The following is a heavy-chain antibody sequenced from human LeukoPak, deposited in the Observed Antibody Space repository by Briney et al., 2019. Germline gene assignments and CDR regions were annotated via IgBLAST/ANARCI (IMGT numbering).Heavy chain of an antibody. CDR1: GLTSSSYG. V-gene: IGHV3-30*18. CDR3: AKDPGSPFWSGYYTDYYFDY. Sequence: GGSLRLSCAASGLTSSSYGMHWVRQAPGKGLEWVAVISYDGSNKYYADSVKGRFTISRDNSKNTLYLQKNSLRAEHTAVYYCAKDPGSPFWSGYYTDYYFDYWGQGTLVTVSS. J-gene: IGHJ4*02. CDR2: ISYDGSNK. D-gene: IGHD3-3*01.